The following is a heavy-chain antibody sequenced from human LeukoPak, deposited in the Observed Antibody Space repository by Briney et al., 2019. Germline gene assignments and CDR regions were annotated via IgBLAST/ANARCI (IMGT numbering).Heavy chain of an antibody. CDR1: GFTFTNYA. V-gene: IGHV3-64D*06. D-gene: IGHD6-19*01. CDR2: ISSNGGRT. CDR3: VNLGQWLVVDYYYGMDV. J-gene: IGHJ6*02. Sequence: GGSLRLSCSASGFTFTNYAMHWVRQAPGKGLEYVSGISSNGGRTFYADSVKGRFTISRDNSDNTVDLQMSSLRAEDTAAYYCVNLGQWLVVDYYYGMDVWGQGTTVTVSS.